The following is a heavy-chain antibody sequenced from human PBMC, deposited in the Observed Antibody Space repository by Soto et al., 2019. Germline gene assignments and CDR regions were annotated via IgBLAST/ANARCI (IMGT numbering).Heavy chain of an antibody. Sequence: ASVKVSCKASGYTFTSYGISWVRQAPGQGLEWKGWISAYNGNTNYALKLQGRVTMTTDTSTSTAYMELRSLRSVDTALYFCAIGSFYDSSQSHYGMAVWGQGTTVTVSS. CDR2: ISAYNGNT. CDR1: GYTFTSYG. V-gene: IGHV1-18*01. J-gene: IGHJ6*02. CDR3: AIGSFYDSSQSHYGMAV. D-gene: IGHD3-22*01.